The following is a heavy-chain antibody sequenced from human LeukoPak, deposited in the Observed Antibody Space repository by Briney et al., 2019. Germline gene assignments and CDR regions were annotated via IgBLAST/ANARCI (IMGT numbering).Heavy chain of an antibody. CDR2: IYYSGST. V-gene: IGHV4-61*05. Sequence: PSETLSLTCTVSGGSISSSSYYWGWIRQPPGKGLEWIGYIYYSGSTNYNPSLKSRVTISVDTSKNQFSLKLSSVTAADTAVYYCARGITPNYYYGMDVWGQGTTVTVSS. J-gene: IGHJ6*02. D-gene: IGHD3-16*01. CDR3: ARGITPNYYYGMDV. CDR1: GGSISSSSYY.